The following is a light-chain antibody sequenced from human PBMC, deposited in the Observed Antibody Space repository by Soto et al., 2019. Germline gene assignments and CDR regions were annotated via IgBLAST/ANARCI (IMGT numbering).Light chain of an antibody. Sequence: AIQVTQSPSSLSASVGDRVTITCRASQDIRNDLAWYQQKPGQAPNLLIFDAFNLQSGVPSRFSGGGSGTHFTLTISSLQPDDFASYFCLQYYNFSWTFGQGTKVDIK. CDR2: DAF. CDR3: LQYYNFSWT. V-gene: IGKV1-6*01. CDR1: QDIRND. J-gene: IGKJ1*01.